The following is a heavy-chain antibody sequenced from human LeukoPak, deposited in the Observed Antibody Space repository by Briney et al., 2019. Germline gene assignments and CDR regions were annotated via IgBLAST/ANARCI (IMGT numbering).Heavy chain of an antibody. CDR1: GFTFSSYW. J-gene: IGHJ4*02. D-gene: IGHD5-12*01. V-gene: IGHV3-74*01. Sequence: PGGSLRLSCAASGFTFSSYWMHWVRQAPGKGLVWVSRINSDGSSTRYADSVKGRFTISRDNAKNTLYLQMNSLRAEDTSVYYCARGPPVATVGGDYWGQGSLVTVSS. CDR2: INSDGSST. CDR3: ARGPPVATVGGDY.